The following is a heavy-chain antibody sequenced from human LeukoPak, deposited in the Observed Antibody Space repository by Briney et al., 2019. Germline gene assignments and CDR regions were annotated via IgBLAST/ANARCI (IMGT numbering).Heavy chain of an antibody. J-gene: IGHJ6*03. CDR1: GGTFSSYA. D-gene: IGHD5-18*01. CDR3: AREDGYSYGYDYYYMDV. CDR2: IIPIFGTA. V-gene: IGHV1-69*06. Sequence: ASVKVSCKASGGTFSSYAISWVRQAPGQGLEWMGGIIPIFGTANYAQKFQGRVTITADKSTSTAYMELSSLRSEDTAVYYCAREDGYSYGYDYYYMDVWGKGTTVTVS.